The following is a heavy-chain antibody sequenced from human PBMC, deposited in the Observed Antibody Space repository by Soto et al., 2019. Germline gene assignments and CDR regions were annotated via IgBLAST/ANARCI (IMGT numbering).Heavy chain of an antibody. CDR1: GGSISSGGYS. Sequence: QLQLQESGSGLVKPSQTLSLTCAVSGGSISSGGYSWSWLRQPPGKGLEWIGYIFHSGSTYYNPSRNSRVTRSVDGSKNHSTLELSSVTAADTAVYYCARDGGSGSPDWYFNFWGRGTLVTVSS. J-gene: IGHJ2*01. CDR2: IFHSGST. CDR3: ARDGGSGSPDWYFNF. D-gene: IGHD1-26*01. V-gene: IGHV4-30-2*01.